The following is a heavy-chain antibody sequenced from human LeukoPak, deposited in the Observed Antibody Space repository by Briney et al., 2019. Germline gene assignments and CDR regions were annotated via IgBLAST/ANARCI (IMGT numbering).Heavy chain of an antibody. J-gene: IGHJ6*03. Sequence: PGGSLRLSCVASGFTFRGYGMHWVRQAPGKGLEWLSLLWYDGSNEYYADSVKGRFTISRDNSKNTLYLQMNSLRAEDTAVYYCAKGMTTGPRSVYHYMDVWGKGTTVTVYS. CDR1: GFTFRGYG. V-gene: IGHV3-33*06. D-gene: IGHD4-17*01. CDR3: AKGMTTGPRSVYHYMDV. CDR2: LWYDGSNE.